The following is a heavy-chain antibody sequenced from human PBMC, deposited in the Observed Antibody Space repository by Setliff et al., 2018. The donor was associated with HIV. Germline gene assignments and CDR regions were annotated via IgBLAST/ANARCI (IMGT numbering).Heavy chain of an antibody. J-gene: IGHJ6*03. CDR2: INPSGGST. V-gene: IGHV1-46*01. CDR3: AREPSYSPYYDFWCGYYGVVYYYMDV. D-gene: IGHD3-3*01. Sequence: ASVKVSCKASGYTFTSYYMHWVRQAPGQGLEWMGIINPSGGSTSYAQKFQGRVTMTRDTSTSTVYMEQSSLRSEETSIYYCAREPSYSPYYDFWCGYYGVVYYYMDVWGKGTTVTVSS. CDR1: GYTFTSYY.